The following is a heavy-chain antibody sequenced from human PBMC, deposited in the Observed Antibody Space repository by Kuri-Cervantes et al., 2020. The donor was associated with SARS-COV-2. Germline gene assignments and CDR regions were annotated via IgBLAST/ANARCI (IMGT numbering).Heavy chain of an antibody. D-gene: IGHD3-22*01. Sequence: ETLSLTCAASGFTFSSYSMNWVRQAPGKGLEWVSSISSSSSYIYYADSVKGRFTISRDNAKNSLYLQMNSLRAEDTAVYYCARGGGLYYYDSGNWFDPWGQGTLVTVSS. CDR3: ARGGGLYYYDSGNWFDP. CDR1: GFTFSSYS. J-gene: IGHJ5*02. CDR2: ISSSSSYI. V-gene: IGHV3-21*01.